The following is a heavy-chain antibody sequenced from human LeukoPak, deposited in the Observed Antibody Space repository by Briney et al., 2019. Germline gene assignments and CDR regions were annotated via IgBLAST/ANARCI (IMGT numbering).Heavy chain of an antibody. J-gene: IGHJ6*03. CDR3: AREDGAAAGTYYYYYMDV. V-gene: IGHV1-46*01. CDR1: GYTFTSYS. D-gene: IGHD6-13*01. Sequence: ASVKVSCKASGYTFTSYSMHWVRQAPGQGLEWMEIINPSGGSTSYAQKFQGRVTMTRDMSTSTVYMELSSLRSEDTAVYYCAREDGAAAGTYYYYYMDVWGKGTTVTVSS. CDR2: INPSGGST.